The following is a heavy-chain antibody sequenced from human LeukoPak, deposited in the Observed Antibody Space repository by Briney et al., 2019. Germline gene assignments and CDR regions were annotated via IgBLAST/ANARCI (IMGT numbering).Heavy chain of an antibody. CDR1: GYTFTGYY. D-gene: IGHD6-13*01. V-gene: IGHV1-2*02. J-gene: IGHJ3*02. CDR3: ARAEESSSFAFDI. CDR2: INPNSGGA. Sequence: ASVKVSCKASGYTFTGYYMHWVRQAPGQGLEWMGWINPNSGGANYAQKFQGRVTMTRDTSISTAYMGLSRLRSDDTAVYYCARAEESSSFAFDIWGQGTMVTVSS.